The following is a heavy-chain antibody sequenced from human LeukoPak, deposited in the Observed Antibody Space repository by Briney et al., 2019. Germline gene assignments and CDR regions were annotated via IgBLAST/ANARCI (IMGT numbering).Heavy chain of an antibody. D-gene: IGHD3-9*01. CDR3: ARRPVLTGYDY. J-gene: IGHJ4*02. V-gene: IGHV4-59*08. Sequence: SEALSLTCTDSGGSIRSYYWSWIRQPPGRGLEWMGYIYYSGSTNYIPTLKSRVTISVDTSKNQVSLKLSSVAAAVTAVYYCARRPVLTGYDYWGQGTLVTVSS. CDR2: IYYSGST. CDR1: GGSIRSYY.